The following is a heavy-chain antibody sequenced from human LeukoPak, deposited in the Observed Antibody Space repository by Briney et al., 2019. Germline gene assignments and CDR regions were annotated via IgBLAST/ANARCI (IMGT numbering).Heavy chain of an antibody. CDR2: ISYDVGKK. D-gene: IGHD3-22*01. J-gene: IGHJ4*02. CDR3: AKDDYYDTSGYRD. V-gene: IGHV3-30*18. CDR1: GFTFSSYA. Sequence: GGSLRLSCAASGFTFSSYAMSWVRQAPGKGLEWVAVISYDVGKKYYADSVKGRFTISRDNSKNTLYLQMNSLGAEDTAVYYCAKDDYYDTSGYRDWGQGTLVTVSS.